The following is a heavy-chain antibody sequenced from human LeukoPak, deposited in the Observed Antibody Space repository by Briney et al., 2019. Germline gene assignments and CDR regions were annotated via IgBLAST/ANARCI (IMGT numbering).Heavy chain of an antibody. Sequence: GGSLRLSCAASGFTFSSYAMSWVRQAPGKGLEWVSAISGSGGSTYYADSVKGRFTISRDNSKNTLYLQMNSLRAEDTAVYYCAKVYTMVRGVTLGYFDYWGQGTLVTVSS. CDR1: GFTFSSYA. J-gene: IGHJ4*02. CDR3: AKVYTMVRGVTLGYFDY. CDR2: ISGSGGST. D-gene: IGHD3-10*01. V-gene: IGHV3-23*01.